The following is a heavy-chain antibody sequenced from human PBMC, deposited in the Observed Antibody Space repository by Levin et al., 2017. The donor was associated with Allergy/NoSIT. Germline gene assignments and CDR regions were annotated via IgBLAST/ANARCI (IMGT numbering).Heavy chain of an antibody. J-gene: IGHJ5*02. CDR3: ARDAAPDDFWDPKNWFDP. D-gene: IGHD3-3*01. CDR2: INPNSGGT. V-gene: IGHV1-2*02. Sequence: GESLKISCKASGYTFTGYYMHWVRQAPGQGLEWMGWINPNSGGTNYAQKFQGRVTMTRDTSISTAYMELSRLRSDDTAVYYCARDAAPDDFWDPKNWFDPWGQGTLVTVSS. CDR1: GYTFTGYY.